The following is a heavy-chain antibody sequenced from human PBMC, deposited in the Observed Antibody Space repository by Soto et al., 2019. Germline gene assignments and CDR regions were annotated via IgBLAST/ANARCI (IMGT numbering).Heavy chain of an antibody. D-gene: IGHD2-15*01. CDR3: ATGFLGLCTGGTCPRDS. J-gene: IGHJ4*02. CDR1: GFTFSRQA. V-gene: IGHV3-33*01. CDR2: IWYHGVDK. Sequence: QVQLVESGGGVVQPERSLRLSCAASGFTFSRQAMHWVRQAPGRGLVWVAVIWYHGVDKYYADSVKGRFTISRDNSKNTVYLQMTSLRGEDTAVSYCATGFLGLCTGGTCPRDSWGQGSLVTVSS.